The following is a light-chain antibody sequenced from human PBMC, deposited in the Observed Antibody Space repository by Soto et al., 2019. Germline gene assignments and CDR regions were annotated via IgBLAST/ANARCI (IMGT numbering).Light chain of an antibody. Sequence: IVLTHSPCALSFSTGERATLSCRASQSVSSKYLAWYQQKPGQAPRVLIYGTSIRASGVPERFSGGGSGTDFTLTITRLEPEDFAVYFCQRYGSSVTFGGGTKVDIK. CDR3: QRYGSSVT. V-gene: IGKV3-20*01. CDR2: GTS. J-gene: IGKJ4*01. CDR1: QSVSSKY.